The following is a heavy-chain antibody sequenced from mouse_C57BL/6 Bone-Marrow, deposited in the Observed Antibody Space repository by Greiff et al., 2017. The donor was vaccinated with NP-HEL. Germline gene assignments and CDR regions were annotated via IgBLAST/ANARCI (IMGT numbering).Heavy chain of an antibody. J-gene: IGHJ4*01. Sequence: EVQRVESGGGLVKPGGSLKLSCAASGFTFSSYAMSWVRQTPEKRLEWVATISDGGSYTYYPDNVKGRFTISRDNAKNNLYLQMSHLKSEDTAMYYCARSSLITTVVATDYYAMDYWGQGTSVTVSS. CDR1: GFTFSSYA. CDR2: ISDGGSYT. D-gene: IGHD1-1*01. V-gene: IGHV5-4*01. CDR3: ARSSLITTVVATDYYAMDY.